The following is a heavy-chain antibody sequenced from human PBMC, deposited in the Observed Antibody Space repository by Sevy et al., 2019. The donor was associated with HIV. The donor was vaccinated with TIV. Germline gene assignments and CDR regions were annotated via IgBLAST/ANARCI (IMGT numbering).Heavy chain of an antibody. Sequence: GGSLRLSCVVSGFIFRDFWMSWVRQVPGKGLEWVANINTDGSEKYYVDSVKGRFTISRDNIQKSLYLQMDRLRAEDTAVYYCATYGIGGVAVDFWGQGTLVTVSS. CDR2: INTDGSEK. J-gene: IGHJ4*02. D-gene: IGHD3-3*01. CDR3: ATYGIGGVAVDF. V-gene: IGHV3-7*01. CDR1: GFIFRDFW.